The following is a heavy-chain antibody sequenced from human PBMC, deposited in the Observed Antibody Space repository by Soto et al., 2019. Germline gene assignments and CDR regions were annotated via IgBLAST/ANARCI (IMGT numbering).Heavy chain of an antibody. CDR1: GFSLSSSGVA. V-gene: IGHV2-5*01. Sequence: QITLKESGPALIKPTQTLTLTCTFSGFSLSSSGVAVGWIRQSPGKAPEWLALIYWNDDKRYSPSLKSRLTVAKDTSTKQVVLTLANMDPVDTATYYCASTLTGTPGFARFYYYYGVDVWGPGTTVTVSS. CDR2: IYWNDDK. J-gene: IGHJ6*02. CDR3: ASTLTGTPGFARFYYYYGVDV. D-gene: IGHD3-9*01.